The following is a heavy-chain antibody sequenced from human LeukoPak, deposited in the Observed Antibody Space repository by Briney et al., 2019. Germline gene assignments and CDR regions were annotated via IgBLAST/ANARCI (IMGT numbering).Heavy chain of an antibody. J-gene: IGHJ4*02. Sequence: GGSLRLSCKASGFTFHNYAMTWVRQAPGKGLDWVSTVGGTGTSTFYADSVKIRATISRDNSKNMLYLQMSSLRAEDTAMYYCAKGYYDSHRGFFEYWGLGTLVTVSS. D-gene: IGHD3-3*01. V-gene: IGHV3-23*01. CDR2: VGGTGTST. CDR3: AKGYYDSHRGFFEY. CDR1: GFTFHNYA.